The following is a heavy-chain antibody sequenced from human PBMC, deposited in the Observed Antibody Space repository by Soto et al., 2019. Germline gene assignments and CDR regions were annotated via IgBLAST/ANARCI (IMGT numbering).Heavy chain of an antibody. CDR3: ARVPFSSFGVADPPVGWFDP. Sequence: VHLQESAQGLVSPSQTLSLTCTVSVGFVTSVNNYGSWIRQPQGKGLRGLGTIFYTGSTYSNPSLRSRITISIDTSKNRFSLRLTSVTAADTAVYYCARVPFSSFGVADPPVGWFDPWGQGTLVTVSS. CDR1: VGFVTSVNNY. CDR2: IFYTGST. V-gene: IGHV4-30-4*01. J-gene: IGHJ5*02. D-gene: IGHD3-3*01.